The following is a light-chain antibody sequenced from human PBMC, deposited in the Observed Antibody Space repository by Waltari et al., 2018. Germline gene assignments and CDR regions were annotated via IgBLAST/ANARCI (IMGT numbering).Light chain of an antibody. CDR1: SSDVGSYNL. J-gene: IGLJ2*01. V-gene: IGLV2-23*02. Sequence: QSALTQPASVSGSPGQSIAISCHGTSSDVGSYNLVSWYQQFPGKAPKLTLYEVNKRPSGISNRFSGSKFGNTASLTISGLQAEDEGDYYCCSYTRGSVICGGGTKLTVL. CDR3: CSYTRGSVI. CDR2: EVN.